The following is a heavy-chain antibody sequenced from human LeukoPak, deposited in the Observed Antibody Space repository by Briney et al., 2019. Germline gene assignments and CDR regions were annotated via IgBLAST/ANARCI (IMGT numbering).Heavy chain of an antibody. CDR2: IYPGDSDT. CDR1: GYSFTSYW. D-gene: IGHD2-2*01. V-gene: IGHV5-51*01. J-gene: IGHJ4*02. Sequence: GESLKISCKGSGYSFTSYWIGWVRQMPGKGLEWMGIIYPGDSDTRYSSSFQGQVTISADKSISTAYLQWSSLKASDTAMYYCARLRGCSSTSCYLDYWGQGTLVTVSS. CDR3: ARLRGCSSTSCYLDY.